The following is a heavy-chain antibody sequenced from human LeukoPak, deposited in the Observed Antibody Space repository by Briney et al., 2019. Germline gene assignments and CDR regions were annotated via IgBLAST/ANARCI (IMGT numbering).Heavy chain of an antibody. CDR3: ARVVAYYDFWSGYYTSLTLGSFFDY. D-gene: IGHD3-3*01. CDR2: INHSGST. J-gene: IGHJ4*02. Sequence: SETLSLTCAVYGGSFSGYYWSWIRQPPGKGLEWIGEINHSGSTNHNPSLKSRVTISVDTSENQFSLKLSSVTAADTAVYYCARVVAYYDFWSGYYTSLTLGSFFDYWGQGTLVTVSS. CDR1: GGSFSGYY. V-gene: IGHV4-34*01.